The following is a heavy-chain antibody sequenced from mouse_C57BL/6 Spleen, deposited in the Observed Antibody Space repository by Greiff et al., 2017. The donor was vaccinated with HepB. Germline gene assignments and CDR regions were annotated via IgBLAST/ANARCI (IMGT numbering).Heavy chain of an antibody. J-gene: IGHJ2*01. CDR2: IYPGSGNT. CDR3: ARELGSSYGYFDY. Sequence: QVQLKQSGAELVRPGASVKLSCKASGYTFTDYYINWVKQRPGQGLEWIARIYPGSGNTYYNEKFKGKATLTAEKSSSTAYMQLSSLTSEDSAVYFCARELGSSYGYFDYWGQGTTLTVSS. V-gene: IGHV1-76*01. D-gene: IGHD1-1*01. CDR1: GYTFTDYY.